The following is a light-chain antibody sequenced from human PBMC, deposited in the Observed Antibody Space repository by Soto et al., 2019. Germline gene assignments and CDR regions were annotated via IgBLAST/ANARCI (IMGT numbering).Light chain of an antibody. CDR2: AAS. V-gene: IGKV3-15*01. Sequence: EVVTTQSPATLSVSPGARATLSCRASPGLGTNLAWYQQKPGQAPRLLIYAASTRATGVPGRCSGSGSGTEFTLTISSLQSEDFAVYYCQQYNHWPLTFGGGTKVDIK. CDR1: PGLGTN. CDR3: QQYNHWPLT. J-gene: IGKJ4*01.